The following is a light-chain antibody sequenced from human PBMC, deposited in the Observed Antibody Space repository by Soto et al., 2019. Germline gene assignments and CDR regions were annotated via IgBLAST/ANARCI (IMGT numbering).Light chain of an antibody. CDR2: KAS. Sequence: DIQMTQSPSTLSASVEERVTITCRASQSIRSLLAWYQQKSGKAPKLLIYKASSLESGVPSRFSGSASGTEFSLTISSLQPEDFATYYCQHYNSYSEAFGQGTKVDI. CDR1: QSIRSL. CDR3: QHYNSYSEA. J-gene: IGKJ1*01. V-gene: IGKV1-5*03.